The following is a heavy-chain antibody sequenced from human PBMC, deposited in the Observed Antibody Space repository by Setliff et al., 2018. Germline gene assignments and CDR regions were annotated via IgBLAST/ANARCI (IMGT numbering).Heavy chain of an antibody. V-gene: IGHV4-59*12. CDR2: IHSGST. J-gene: IGHJ4*02. Sequence: SETLSLTCSVSGASITSYYWSWIRQLPGKGLEWIAYIHSGSTNYNPSLKSRVTISVDTSKNQFSLKLSSVAAADTAVYYCARGFDVCGGGACYTDGPYYFDYWGLGTLVTVSS. D-gene: IGHD2-21*02. CDR3: ARGFDVCGGGACYTDGPYYFDY. CDR1: GASITSYY.